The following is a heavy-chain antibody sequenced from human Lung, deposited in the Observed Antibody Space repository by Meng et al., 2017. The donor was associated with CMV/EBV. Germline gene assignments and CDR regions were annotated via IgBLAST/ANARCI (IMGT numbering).Heavy chain of an antibody. CDR2: IYYNGNT. J-gene: IGHJ4*02. V-gene: IGHV4-39*01. CDR3: ARHLSPYYDSSGYYFDS. CDR1: GDXISSSSHY. D-gene: IGHD3-22*01. Sequence: LXCTVSGDXISSSSHYWGWIRQPPGKGLEWIGSIYYNGNTYYNPSLKSRVSISVDTSKNQFSLNLSSVTAADTAVYYCARHLSPYYDSSGYYFDSXGQGXLVTVSS.